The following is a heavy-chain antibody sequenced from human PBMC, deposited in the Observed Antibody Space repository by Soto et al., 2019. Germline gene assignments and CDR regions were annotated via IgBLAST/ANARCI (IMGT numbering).Heavy chain of an antibody. Sequence: ASAKVSCKASGYTFTSYYMHWVRQAPGQGLEWMGIINPSGGSTSYAQKFQGRVTMTRDTSTSTVYMELSSLRSEDTAVYYGARVPQWYDSLRDYYYYYGMDVWGQGATVTVSS. CDR3: ARVPQWYDSLRDYYYYYGMDV. J-gene: IGHJ6*02. CDR1: GYTFTSYY. CDR2: INPSGGST. V-gene: IGHV1-46*01. D-gene: IGHD3-22*01.